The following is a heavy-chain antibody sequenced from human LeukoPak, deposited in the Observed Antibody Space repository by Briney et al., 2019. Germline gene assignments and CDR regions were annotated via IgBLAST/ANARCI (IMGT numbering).Heavy chain of an antibody. CDR1: GFTVSSNY. CDR3: AKDMYSKGYYFDY. Sequence: GGSLRLSCAASGFTVSSNYMSWVRQAPGKGLEWVSAISGSGGSTYYADSVKGRFTISRDNSKNTLYLQMNSLRAEDTAVYYCAKDMYSKGYYFDYWGQGTLVTVSS. D-gene: IGHD6-13*01. CDR2: ISGSGGST. V-gene: IGHV3-23*01. J-gene: IGHJ4*02.